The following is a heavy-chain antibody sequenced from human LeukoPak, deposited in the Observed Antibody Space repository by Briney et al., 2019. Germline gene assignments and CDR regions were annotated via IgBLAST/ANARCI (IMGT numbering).Heavy chain of an antibody. CDR3: ARGEVGVGSTLFDY. Sequence: GGSLRLSCAASGFTFSSYWMHWVRQAPGKGLVWVSHINSDGSSTSYADSVKGRFTISRDNAKNTLYLQMNSLRAEDTAVYYCARGEVGVGSTLFDYWGQGTLVTVSS. V-gene: IGHV3-74*01. CDR2: INSDGSST. CDR1: GFTFSSYW. J-gene: IGHJ4*02. D-gene: IGHD1-26*01.